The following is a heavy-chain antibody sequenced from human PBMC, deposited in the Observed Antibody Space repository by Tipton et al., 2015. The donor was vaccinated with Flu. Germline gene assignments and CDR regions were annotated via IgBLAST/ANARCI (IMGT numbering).Heavy chain of an antibody. V-gene: IGHV3-49*04. D-gene: IGHD3-22*01. J-gene: IGHJ5*02. CDR3: TRGLDAYDYEGSGYRALFDP. CDR1: GFSFGDYA. Sequence: SLRLSCTGSGFSFGDYAMTWVRQAPGKGLEWVGFIRSKTHGGTTEYAASVKGRFTISRDDSKNIAYLQMSSLKTEDTAVYSCTRGLDAYDYEGSGYRALFDPWGQGTLVTVSS. CDR2: IRSKTHGGTT.